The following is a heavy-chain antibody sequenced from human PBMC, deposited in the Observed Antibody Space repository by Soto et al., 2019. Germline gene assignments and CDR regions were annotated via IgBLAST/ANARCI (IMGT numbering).Heavy chain of an antibody. CDR1: GFPFSSYR. Sequence: PGGSLRLSCAASGFPFSSYRMNWVRQAPGKGLEWASSISTSTGHIYYVDSVKGRFTISRDNAKNSLYLEMKSLRAEDTAVYYCARDPDSGPLDYWGQGTLVTVSS. CDR3: ARDPDSGPLDY. D-gene: IGHD2-21*02. V-gene: IGHV3-21*01. CDR2: ISTSTGHI. J-gene: IGHJ4*02.